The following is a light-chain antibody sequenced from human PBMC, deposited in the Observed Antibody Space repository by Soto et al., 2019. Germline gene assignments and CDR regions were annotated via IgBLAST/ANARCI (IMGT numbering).Light chain of an antibody. J-gene: IGKJ1*01. V-gene: IGKV3D-15*02. CDR2: DAS. CDR3: QQYVSSPWA. Sequence: EIVMTQSPATLSVSPGERATLSCRASQSVSSNLAWYQQKPGQAPRLLIYDASNRATGVPARFSGSGSGTDFTLTVSSLEPEDFAVYYCQQYVSSPWAFGQGTKVDI. CDR1: QSVSSN.